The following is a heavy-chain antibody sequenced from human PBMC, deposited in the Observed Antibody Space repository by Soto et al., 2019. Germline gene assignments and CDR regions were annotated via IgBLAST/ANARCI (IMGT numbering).Heavy chain of an antibody. D-gene: IGHD2-15*01. CDR2: IKQDGSEK. CDR3: ARDIVVVVAAKYNWFDP. J-gene: IGHJ5*02. CDR1: GFTFSSYW. Sequence: GGSLRLSCAASGFTFSSYWMSWVRQAPGKGLEWVANIKQDGSEKYYVDSVKGRFTISRDNAKNSLYLQMNSLRAEDTAVYYCARDIVVVVAAKYNWFDPWGQGTLVTVSS. V-gene: IGHV3-7*01.